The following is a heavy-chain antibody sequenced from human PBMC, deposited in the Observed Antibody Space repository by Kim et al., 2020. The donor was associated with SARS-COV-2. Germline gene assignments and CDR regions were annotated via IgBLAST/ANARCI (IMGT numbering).Heavy chain of an antibody. Sequence: SETLSLTCTVSGGSISSGGYYWSWIRQHPGKGLEWIGYIYYSGSTYYNPSLKSRVTISVDTSKNQFSLKLSSVTAADTAVYYCARAPITMIVVVNAFDIWGQGTMATVSS. V-gene: IGHV4-31*03. D-gene: IGHD3-22*01. CDR3: ARAPITMIVVVNAFDI. J-gene: IGHJ3*02. CDR2: IYYSGST. CDR1: GGSISSGGYY.